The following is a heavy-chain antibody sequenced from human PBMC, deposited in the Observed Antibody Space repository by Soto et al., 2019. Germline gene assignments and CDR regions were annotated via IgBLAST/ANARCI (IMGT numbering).Heavy chain of an antibody. J-gene: IGHJ4*02. CDR2: IYWDDDK. CDR3: AHRPSYCSGGSCYSGFDY. D-gene: IGHD2-15*01. CDR1: GFSLSTSGVG. Sequence: QITLKESGPTLVKPTQTLTLTCTFSGFSLSTSGVGVGWIRQPPGKALEWLALIYWDDDKRYSPSLKSRLTITKXTTXDQXXLTMTNMDPVDTATYYCAHRPSYCSGGSCYSGFDYWGQGTLVTVSS. V-gene: IGHV2-5*02.